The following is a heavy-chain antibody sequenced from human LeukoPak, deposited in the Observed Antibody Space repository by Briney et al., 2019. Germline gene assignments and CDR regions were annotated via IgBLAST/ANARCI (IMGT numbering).Heavy chain of an antibody. V-gene: IGHV1-69*05. J-gene: IGHJ6*03. Sequence: SVKVSCKASGGTFSSYAISWVRQAPGQGLEWMGGIIPIFGTANYAQKFQGRVTITTDESTSTAYMELSSLRSEDTAVYYCARDGGLRFLEWSMPPYYYYYMDVWGKGTTVTVSS. D-gene: IGHD3-3*01. CDR3: ARDGGLRFLEWSMPPYYYYYMDV. CDR1: GGTFSSYA. CDR2: IIPIFGTA.